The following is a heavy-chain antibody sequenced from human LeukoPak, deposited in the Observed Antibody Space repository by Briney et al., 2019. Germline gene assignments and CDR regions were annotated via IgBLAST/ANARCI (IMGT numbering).Heavy chain of an antibody. Sequence: KPGGSLRLSCAASGFTFSSYSMNWVRQAPGKGLEWVSSISSSSSYIYYADSVKGRFTISRDNAKNSLYLQMNSLRAEDTAVYYCAREGNYYDSSGYYNYFDYWGQGTLVTVSS. D-gene: IGHD3-22*01. CDR1: GFTFSSYS. CDR2: ISSSSSYI. V-gene: IGHV3-21*01. J-gene: IGHJ4*02. CDR3: AREGNYYDSSGYYNYFDY.